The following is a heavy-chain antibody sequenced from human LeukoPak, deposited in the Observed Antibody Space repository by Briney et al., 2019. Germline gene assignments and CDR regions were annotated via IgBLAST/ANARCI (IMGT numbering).Heavy chain of an antibody. CDR1: GYTFTNYY. Sequence: ASVTVSCKASGYTFTNYYMHWVRQAPGQGLERMGIINPSGGSTSYAQKFQGRVTMTRGMSTSTVYMELSSLRSEDTAVYYCAREAVRTRIDYWGQGTLVTVSS. J-gene: IGHJ4*02. CDR2: INPSGGST. D-gene: IGHD4-17*01. CDR3: AREAVRTRIDY. V-gene: IGHV1-46*01.